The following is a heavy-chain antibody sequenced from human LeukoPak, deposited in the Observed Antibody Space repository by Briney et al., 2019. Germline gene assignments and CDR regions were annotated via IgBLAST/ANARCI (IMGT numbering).Heavy chain of an antibody. D-gene: IGHD3-3*01. V-gene: IGHV4-34*01. CDR1: GGSFSGYY. CDR3: ARGVPTYYDFWSGYYTQNYFDY. Sequence: SETLSLTCAVYGGSFSGYYWSWIRQPPGKGLEWIGEINHSGSTNYNPSLKSRVTISVDTSKNQFSLKLSSVTAADTAVYYCARGVPTYYDFWSGYYTQNYFDYWGQGTLVTVSS. J-gene: IGHJ4*02. CDR2: INHSGST.